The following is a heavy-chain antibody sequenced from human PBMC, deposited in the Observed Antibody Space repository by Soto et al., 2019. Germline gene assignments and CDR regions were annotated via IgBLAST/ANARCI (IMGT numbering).Heavy chain of an antibody. D-gene: IGHD3-10*01. CDR2: ISSSSSYI. CDR1: GFTFSSYS. V-gene: IGHV3-21*01. J-gene: IGHJ6*02. Sequence: GGSLRLSCVASGFTFSSYSMNWVRQAPGKGLEWVSSISSSSSYIYYADSVKGRFTISRDNAKNSLYLQMNSLRAEDTAVYYCAREPMVRGVYYYYGMDVWGQGTTVTVSS. CDR3: AREPMVRGVYYYYGMDV.